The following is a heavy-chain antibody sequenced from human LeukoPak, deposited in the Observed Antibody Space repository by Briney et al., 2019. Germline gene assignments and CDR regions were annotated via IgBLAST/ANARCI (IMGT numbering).Heavy chain of an antibody. CDR2: TYYRSKWYN. CDR1: GDSVSSDSAA. CDR3: ARELGRGSWEGSTTAHSLGLPWFDY. Sequence: SQTLSLTCAISGDSVSSDSAAWNWVRQSPSGGLEWLGRTYYRSKWYNDYAVSVKSRVTINPDTSKNQFSLQLDSVTPEDTAVYYCARELGRGSWEGSTTAHSLGLPWFDYWGQGTLVTVSS. J-gene: IGHJ4*02. D-gene: IGHD6-13*01. V-gene: IGHV6-1*01.